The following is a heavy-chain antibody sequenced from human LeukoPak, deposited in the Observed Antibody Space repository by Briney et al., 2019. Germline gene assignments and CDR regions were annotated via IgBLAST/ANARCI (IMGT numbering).Heavy chain of an antibody. CDR1: GGSLSGFY. D-gene: IGHD3-10*01. CDR2: INQSGST. Sequence: SETLSLTCAVYGGSLSGFYWSWIRQSPGKGLEWIGEINQSGSTNYNPSLKSRVTISVDTSKNQFSLKLSSVTAADTAVYYCARGVWFGSAFDIWGQGTMVTVSS. CDR3: ARGVWFGSAFDI. J-gene: IGHJ3*02. V-gene: IGHV4-34*01.